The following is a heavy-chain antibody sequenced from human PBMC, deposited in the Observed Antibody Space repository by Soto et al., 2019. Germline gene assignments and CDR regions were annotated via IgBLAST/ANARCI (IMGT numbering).Heavy chain of an antibody. Sequence: GGSLRLSCVASGFSFSNHGMHWVRQAPGKGLEWVAVISYDGSNKDYGESVKGRFTISRDNSKNTLYLQINSLRVEDTAVFYCARNSRATVAGAPDYWGQGTLVTVSS. CDR2: ISYDGSNK. J-gene: IGHJ4*02. D-gene: IGHD6-19*01. CDR1: GFSFSNHG. CDR3: ARNSRATVAGAPDY. V-gene: IGHV3-30*03.